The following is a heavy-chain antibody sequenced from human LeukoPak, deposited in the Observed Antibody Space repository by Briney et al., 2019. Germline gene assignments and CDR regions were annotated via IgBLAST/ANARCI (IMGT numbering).Heavy chain of an antibody. D-gene: IGHD3-10*01. CDR3: ARSYGSGSYYNPGDV. J-gene: IGHJ6*04. CDR1: GFTFSGYA. Sequence: GGSLRLSCAASGFTFSGYAMSWVRQAPGKGLEWVSAISGSGGSTYYADSVKGRFTISRDNSKNTLYLQMNSLKTEDTAVYYCARSYGSGSYYNPGDVWGKGTTVTVSS. CDR2: ISGSGGST. V-gene: IGHV3-23*01.